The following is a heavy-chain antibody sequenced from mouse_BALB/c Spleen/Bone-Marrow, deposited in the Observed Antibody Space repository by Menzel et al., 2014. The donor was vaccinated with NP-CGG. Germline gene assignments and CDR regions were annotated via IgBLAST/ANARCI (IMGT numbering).Heavy chain of an antibody. CDR3: AMGVRLYWYFDV. CDR2: INPINGDT. CDR1: GYTFTDYY. V-gene: IGHV1-26*01. Sequence: EVQLQQSGPELVKPGASVMMSCKASGYTFTDYYMKWVKQSHGESLEWIGDINPINGDTFYNQKFKGKATLTVDKSSSTAYMQLDSLTSEDSAVYYCAMGVRLYWYFDVWGAGTTVTVSS. J-gene: IGHJ1*01. D-gene: IGHD2-14*01.